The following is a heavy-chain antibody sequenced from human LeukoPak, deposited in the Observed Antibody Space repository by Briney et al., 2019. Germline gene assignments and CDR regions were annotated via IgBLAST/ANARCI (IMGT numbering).Heavy chain of an antibody. Sequence: PGRSLRLSCAASEFTFSSYAMHWVRQAPGKGLEWVAVISYDGSNRFYADSVKGRFIISRDNSKNTLYLEMNSLRVEDTAVYYCASGYTYCHGSGSYHWGQGTLVTVSS. CDR3: ASGYTYCHGSGSYH. J-gene: IGHJ4*02. CDR1: EFTFSSYA. D-gene: IGHD3-10*01. V-gene: IGHV3-30-3*01. CDR2: ISYDGSNR.